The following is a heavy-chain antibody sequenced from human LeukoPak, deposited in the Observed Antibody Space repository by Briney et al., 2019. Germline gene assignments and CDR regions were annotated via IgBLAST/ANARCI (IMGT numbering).Heavy chain of an antibody. CDR3: AKDPPWDADCTNGVCYTSRFDY. CDR2: ISGSGGST. Sequence: PGGSLRLSCAASGFTFSSYAMSWVRQAPGKGLEWVSAISGSGGSTYYADSVKGRFTISRDNSKNTLYLQMNSLRAEDTAVYYWAKDPPWDADCTNGVCYTSRFDYWGQGTLVTVSS. J-gene: IGHJ4*02. CDR1: GFTFSSYA. D-gene: IGHD2-8*01. V-gene: IGHV3-23*01.